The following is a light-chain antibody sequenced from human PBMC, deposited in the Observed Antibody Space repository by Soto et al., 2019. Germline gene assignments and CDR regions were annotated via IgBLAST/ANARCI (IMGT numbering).Light chain of an antibody. J-gene: IGKJ1*01. Sequence: EIVLTQSPGPLSLSPGERATLSCRASQSVRDSYLAWYQQKPGQAPSLLIYDTSTRATGIPDRFIGSGSGTDFALTISRVEPEDFAMYFCQQDGSSPGTFGQGTKVEIK. CDR2: DTS. CDR1: QSVRDSY. V-gene: IGKV3-20*01. CDR3: QQDGSSPGT.